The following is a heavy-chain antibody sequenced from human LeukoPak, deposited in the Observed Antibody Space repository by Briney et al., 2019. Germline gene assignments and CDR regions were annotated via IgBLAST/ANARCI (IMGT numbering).Heavy chain of an antibody. J-gene: IGHJ4*02. CDR1: GGSISSYY. D-gene: IGHD6-19*01. V-gene: IGHV4-59*01. CDR2: VYYSGST. CDR3: ARVGSGLYSSDY. Sequence: SETLSLTCTVSGGSISSYYWSWLRQPRGKGLEWIGYVYYSGSTNYYPSLTSRVTISVDTSKNQFSLKLSSVTGADTAVYYCARVGSGLYSSDYWGQGTLVTVSS.